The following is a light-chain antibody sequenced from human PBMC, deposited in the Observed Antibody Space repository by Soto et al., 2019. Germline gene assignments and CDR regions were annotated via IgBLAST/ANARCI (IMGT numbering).Light chain of an antibody. CDR3: QQYNTYPLT. CDR2: KAS. V-gene: IGKV1-5*03. J-gene: IGKJ4*01. Sequence: DIQMTQSPSTLSASVGDRVTITCRASQSISSWLAWYQQKPGKAPKVLIYKASTLEGGVSSRFSGSGSGTGFTLIISSLQPDDFATYYCQQYNTYPLTFGGGTKVEIK. CDR1: QSISSW.